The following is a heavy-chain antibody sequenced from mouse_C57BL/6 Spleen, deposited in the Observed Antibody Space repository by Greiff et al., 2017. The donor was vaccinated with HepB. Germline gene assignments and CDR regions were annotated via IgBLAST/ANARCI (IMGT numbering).Heavy chain of an antibody. V-gene: IGHV1-15*01. J-gene: IGHJ2*01. CDR2: IDPETGGT. CDR3: TSIEYYGSSSFDY. D-gene: IGHD1-1*01. Sequence: VQLQQSGAELVRPGASVTLSCKASGYTFTDYEMHWVKQTPVHGLEWIGAIDPETGGTAYNQKFKGKAILTADKSSSTAYMKLRSLTSEDSAVYYCTSIEYYGSSSFDYWGQGTTLTVSS. CDR1: GYTFTDYE.